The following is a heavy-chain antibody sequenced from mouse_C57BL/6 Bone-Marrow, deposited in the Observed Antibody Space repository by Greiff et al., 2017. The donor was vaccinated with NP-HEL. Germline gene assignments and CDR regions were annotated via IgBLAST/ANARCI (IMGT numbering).Heavy chain of an antibody. J-gene: IGHJ3*01. CDR1: GFTFSSYG. V-gene: IGHV5-6*01. Sequence: EVMLVEFGGDLVKPGGSLKLSCAASGFTFSSYGMSWVRQTPDKRLEWVATISSGGSYTYYPDSVKGRFTISRDNAKNTLYLQMSSLKSEDTAMYYCARGRGFYYGSPAWFAYWGQGTLVTVSA. CDR2: ISSGGSYT. D-gene: IGHD1-1*01. CDR3: ARGRGFYYGSPAWFAY.